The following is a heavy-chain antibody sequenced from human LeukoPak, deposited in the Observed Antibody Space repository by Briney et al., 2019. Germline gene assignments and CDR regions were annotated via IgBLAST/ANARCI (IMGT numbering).Heavy chain of an antibody. CDR3: ARSDCYNFFYFDC. CDR2: IYHSGST. Sequence: PSETLSLTCAVYGGSFSGYYWSWIRQPPGKGLEWIGSIYHSGSTYYNPSLKSRVTISVDTSKNQFSLKLSSVTAADTAVYYCARSDCYNFFYFDCWGQGTLVTVSS. J-gene: IGHJ4*02. D-gene: IGHD5-24*01. V-gene: IGHV4-34*01. CDR1: GGSFSGYY.